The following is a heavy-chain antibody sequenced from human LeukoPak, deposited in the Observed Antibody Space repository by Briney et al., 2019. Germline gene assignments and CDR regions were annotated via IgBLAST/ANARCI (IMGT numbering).Heavy chain of an antibody. D-gene: IGHD6-19*01. CDR1: GFTFSGYA. CDR3: AKPTGDTGWYGLFEY. CDR2: VSYDGNDY. V-gene: IGHV3-30*18. J-gene: IGHJ4*02. Sequence: PTGRSLRLSCAASGFTFSGYAMNWVRQAPGKGLEWVAVVSYDGNDYYYADSVKGRFTISRDNSKNTLYLQMNSLRAEDTAVYYCAKPTGDTGWYGLFEYWGQGTLVTVSS.